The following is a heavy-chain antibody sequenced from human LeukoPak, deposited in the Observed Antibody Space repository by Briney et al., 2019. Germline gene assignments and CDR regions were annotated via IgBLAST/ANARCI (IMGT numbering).Heavy chain of an antibody. Sequence: GGSLRLSCAASGVTFILAIMNWGCRAPGKGLEWVSYISSVSSTIYYADSVKGRFTVSRDNAKNSLYLQMMSLRAEDTAVYYWARDRWAYGEYPAKSSMDVWGKGTTVTVSS. J-gene: IGHJ6*04. D-gene: IGHD3-16*01. V-gene: IGHV3-48*01. CDR2: ISSVSSTI. CDR1: GVTFILAI. CDR3: ARDRWAYGEYPAKSSMDV.